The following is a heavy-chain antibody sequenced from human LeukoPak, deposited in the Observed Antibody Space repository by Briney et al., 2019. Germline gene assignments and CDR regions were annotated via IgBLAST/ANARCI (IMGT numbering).Heavy chain of an antibody. CDR2: IYYSGST. D-gene: IGHD1-26*01. J-gene: IGHJ5*02. V-gene: IGHV4-59*01. CDR1: GGSTSSYY. CDR3: ARGVVGATTVWFDP. Sequence: SETLSLTCTVSGGSTSSYYWSWIRQPPGKGLEWIGYIYYSGSTNYNPSLKSRVTISVDTSKNQFSLKLSSVTAADTAVYYCARGVVGATTVWFDPWGQGTLVTVSS.